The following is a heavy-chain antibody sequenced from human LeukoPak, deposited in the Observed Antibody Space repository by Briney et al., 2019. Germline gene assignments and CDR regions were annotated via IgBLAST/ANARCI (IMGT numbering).Heavy chain of an antibody. Sequence: SETLSLTCTVSGYSISSGYYWGWIRQPPGKGLEWIGSIYHSGSTYYNPSLKSRVTISVDTSKNQFSLKLSSVTAADTAVYYCARSDGYNFFYFDYWGQGTLVIVSS. CDR3: ARSDGYNFFYFDY. J-gene: IGHJ4*02. CDR1: GYSISSGYY. V-gene: IGHV4-38-2*02. CDR2: IYHSGST. D-gene: IGHD5-24*01.